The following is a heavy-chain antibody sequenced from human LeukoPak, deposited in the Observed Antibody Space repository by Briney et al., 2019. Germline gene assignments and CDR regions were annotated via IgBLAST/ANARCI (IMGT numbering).Heavy chain of an antibody. D-gene: IGHD2-8*01. CDR3: ARELQLDDCTRINCYQPMVDP. J-gene: IGHJ5*02. V-gene: IGHV1-2*02. CDR2: INPQSGDT. CDR1: GYTFIDYH. Sequence: ASVKVSCKASGYTFIDYHMHWVRQAPGQGFEWMGWINPQSGDTKYAQNLQGRVTMARDTSISTAYMDLSSLRSDDTAVYYCARELQLDDCTRINCYQPMVDPWGQGTLVTVSS.